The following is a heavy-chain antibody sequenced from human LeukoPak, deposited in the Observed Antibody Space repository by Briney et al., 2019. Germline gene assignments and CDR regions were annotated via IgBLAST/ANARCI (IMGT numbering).Heavy chain of an antibody. V-gene: IGHV4-39*01. Sequence: SETLSLTCTVSGGTISSSSYYWGWVRQPPGKGLEWIGSIYYSGSTYYNPSLKSRVTISVDTSENQFSLKLSSVTAADTAVYYCARQSGYFDYWGQGTLVTVSS. D-gene: IGHD3-10*01. CDR3: ARQSGYFDY. CDR2: IYYSGST. CDR1: GGTISSSSYY. J-gene: IGHJ4*02.